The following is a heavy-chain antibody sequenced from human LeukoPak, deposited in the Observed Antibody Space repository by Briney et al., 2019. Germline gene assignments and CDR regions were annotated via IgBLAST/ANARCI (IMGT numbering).Heavy chain of an antibody. CDR1: GGSISSYY. CDR3: ARAYSSGWYYYYYMDV. J-gene: IGHJ6*03. V-gene: IGHV4-59*01. CDR2: IYYSGST. Sequence: SETLSLTCTVSGGSISSYYWSWIRQPPGKGLEWIGYIYYSGSTNYNPSLKSRVTISVDTSKNQFSLKLSSVTAEDTAVYYCARAYSSGWYYYYYMDVWGKGTTVTVSS. D-gene: IGHD6-19*01.